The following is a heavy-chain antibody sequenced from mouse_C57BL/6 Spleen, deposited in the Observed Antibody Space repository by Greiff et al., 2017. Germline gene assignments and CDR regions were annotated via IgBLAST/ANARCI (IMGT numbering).Heavy chain of an antibody. CDR3: ARFPLYYYGSSYGYFDV. CDR1: GYTFTSYW. V-gene: IGHV1-7*01. CDR2: IIPSSGYT. J-gene: IGHJ1*03. D-gene: IGHD1-1*01. Sequence: QVHVKQSGAELAKPGASVTLSCKASGYTFTSYWLHWVKQRPGQGLEWIGYIIPSSGYTKYNQKLKDKDTLTADKSSSTAYMQLSSLTYEDSAVYYCARFPLYYYGSSYGYFDVWGTGTTVTVSS.